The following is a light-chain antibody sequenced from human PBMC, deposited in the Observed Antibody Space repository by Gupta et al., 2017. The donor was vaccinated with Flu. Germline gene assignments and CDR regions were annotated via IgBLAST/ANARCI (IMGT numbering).Light chain of an antibody. CDR2: DVN. V-gene: IGLV2-11*01. CDR1: SSDVGNYNY. CDR3: CSYAGSYTWL. Sequence: QSALTQPRSVSGSPGQSVTISCTGTSSDVGNYNYVSWYQQHPGKAPKLMIYDVNKRPSGVTDRFSGSKSGNTASLTISGLQADDETDYYCCSYAGSYTWLFGGGTKLTVL. J-gene: IGLJ3*02.